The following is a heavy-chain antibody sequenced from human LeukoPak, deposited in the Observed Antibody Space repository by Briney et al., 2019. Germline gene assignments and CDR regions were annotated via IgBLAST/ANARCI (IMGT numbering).Heavy chain of an antibody. CDR2: IYYSGST. D-gene: IGHD1-26*01. CDR1: GGSISSYY. CDR3: ARDLVGATIN. V-gene: IGHV4-59*01. Sequence: SETLSLTCTVSGGSISSYYWSWIRQPPGKGLEWIGNIYYSGSTNYNPSLKSRVTISVDTSKNQFSLKLSSVTAADTAVYYCARDLVGATINWGQGTLVTVSS. J-gene: IGHJ4*02.